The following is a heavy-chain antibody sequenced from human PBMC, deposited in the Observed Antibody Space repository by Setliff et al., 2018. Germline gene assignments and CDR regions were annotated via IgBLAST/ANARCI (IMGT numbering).Heavy chain of an antibody. V-gene: IGHV3-11*01. CDR1: GFTFGDYY. J-gene: IGHJ4*02. CDR2: ISSSGSTI. Sequence: PGGSLRLSCAASGFTFGDYYMSWIRQAPGKGLEWVSYISSSGSTIYYADSVKGRFTISRDNAKSSLYLQMTSLRAEDTAIYYCARTTGYRLEGDFDYWGQGTLVTVSS. CDR3: ARTTGYRLEGDFDY. D-gene: IGHD3-16*01.